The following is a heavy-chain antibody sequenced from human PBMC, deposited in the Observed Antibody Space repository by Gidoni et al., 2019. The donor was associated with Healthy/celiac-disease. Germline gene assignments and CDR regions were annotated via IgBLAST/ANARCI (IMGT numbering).Heavy chain of an antibody. D-gene: IGHD3-10*01. CDR3: AKAYGSGSFPPGDYFDY. CDR1: GFTFSSYG. J-gene: IGHJ4*02. V-gene: IGHV3-30*18. Sequence: QVQLVESGGGVVQPGRSLRLSCAASGFTFSSYGMHWVRQAPGKGLEWVAVISYDGSNKYYADSVKGRFTISRDNSKNTLYLQMNSLRAEDTAVYYCAKAYGSGSFPPGDYFDYWGQGTLVTVSS. CDR2: ISYDGSNK.